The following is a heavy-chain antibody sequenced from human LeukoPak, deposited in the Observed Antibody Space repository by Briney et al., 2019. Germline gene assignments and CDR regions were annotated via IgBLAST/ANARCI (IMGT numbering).Heavy chain of an antibody. CDR3: ARTFSESYYYYGMDV. CDR2: VYYSGRT. Sequence: PSETLSLTCTVSGGSISSYDWSWIRQPPGKGLEWIGYVYYSGRTNYNPSLKSRVTISVDTSKNQFSLKLSSVTAADTAVCYCARTFSESYYYYGMDVWGQGTTVTASS. V-gene: IGHV4-59*01. J-gene: IGHJ6*02. D-gene: IGHD1-26*01. CDR1: GGSISSYD.